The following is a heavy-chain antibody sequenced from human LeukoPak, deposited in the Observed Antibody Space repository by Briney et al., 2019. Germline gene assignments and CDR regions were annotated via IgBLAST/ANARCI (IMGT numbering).Heavy chain of an antibody. J-gene: IGHJ4*02. Sequence: SETLSLTCTVSGGSISSYYWSWIRQPPGKGLEWIGNIYYSGSTNYNPSLKSRVTISVDTSENQFSLKLSSVTAADTAMYYCARHHDSGTYPLDYWGQGTLVTVSS. D-gene: IGHD3-10*01. CDR1: GGSISSYY. CDR3: ARHHDSGTYPLDY. V-gene: IGHV4-59*01. CDR2: IYYSGST.